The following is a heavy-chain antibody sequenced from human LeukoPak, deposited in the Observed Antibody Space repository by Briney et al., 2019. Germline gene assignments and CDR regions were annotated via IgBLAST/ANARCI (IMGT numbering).Heavy chain of an antibody. CDR1: GGSFSGYY. D-gene: IGHD4-17*01. J-gene: IGHJ5*02. V-gene: IGHV4-34*01. CDR2: INHSGST. CDR3: ARGNYGDYRWFDP. Sequence: SETLSLTCAVYGGSFSGYYWSWIRQPPGKGLEWIGEINHSGSTNYNPSLKSRVTISVDTSKNQFSLKLSSVTAADTAVYYCARGNYGDYRWFDPWGQGTLVTVSS.